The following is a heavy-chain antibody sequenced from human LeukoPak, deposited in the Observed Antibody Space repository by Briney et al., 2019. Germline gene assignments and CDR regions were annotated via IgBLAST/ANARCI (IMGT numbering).Heavy chain of an antibody. CDR2: ISSSSSYI. V-gene: IGHV3-21*01. CDR1: GFTFSSYS. CDR3: ARVVAAAGFYYYCYMDV. Sequence: GGSLRLSCAASGFTFSSYSMNWVRQAPGKGLEWVSSISSSSSYIYYADSVKGRFTISRDNAKNSLYLQMNSLRAEDTAVYYCARVVAAAGFYYYCYMDVWGKGTTVTVSS. D-gene: IGHD6-13*01. J-gene: IGHJ6*03.